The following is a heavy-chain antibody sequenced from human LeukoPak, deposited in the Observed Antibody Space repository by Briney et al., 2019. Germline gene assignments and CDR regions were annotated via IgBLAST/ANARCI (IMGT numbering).Heavy chain of an antibody. CDR2: ISSSSSTI. CDR3: AKDVYYDSSGPATFDY. D-gene: IGHD3-22*01. CDR1: GFTFSSYS. V-gene: IGHV3-48*01. J-gene: IGHJ4*02. Sequence: GGSLRLSCAASGFTFSSYSMNWVRQAPGKGLEWVSYISSSSSTIYYADSVKGRFTISRDNAKNSLYLQMNSLRAEDTALYYCAKDVYYDSSGPATFDYWGQGTLVTVSS.